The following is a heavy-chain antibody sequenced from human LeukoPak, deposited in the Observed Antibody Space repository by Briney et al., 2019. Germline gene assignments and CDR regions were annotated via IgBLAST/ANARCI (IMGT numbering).Heavy chain of an antibody. CDR3: ASTEDDYGDYYWYFDL. V-gene: IGHV4-39*01. J-gene: IGHJ2*01. CDR2: IYYSGSA. CDR1: GGSISSSSYY. Sequence: SETLSLTXTVSGGSISSSSYYWGWIRQPPGKGLEWIGSIYYSGSAYYNPSLKSRVTISVDTSKNQFSLKLSSVTAADTAVYYCASTEDDYGDYYWYFDLWGRGTLVTVSS. D-gene: IGHD4-17*01.